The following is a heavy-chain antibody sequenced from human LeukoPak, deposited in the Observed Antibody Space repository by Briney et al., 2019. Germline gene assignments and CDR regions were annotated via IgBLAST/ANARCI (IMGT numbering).Heavy chain of an antibody. CDR1: GFTFDDYT. CDR3: ARDMDPTGYWKCIHH. Sequence: GGSLRLSCAASGFTFDDYTMHWARQAPGKGLEWVSLINWDGAGTYYADSVKGRFTISRDNSKNSLYLEMNNLRTEDTAVYYCARDMDPTGYWKCIHHWGQGTLVTVSS. J-gene: IGHJ1*01. V-gene: IGHV3-43*01. D-gene: IGHD3-9*01. CDR2: INWDGAGT.